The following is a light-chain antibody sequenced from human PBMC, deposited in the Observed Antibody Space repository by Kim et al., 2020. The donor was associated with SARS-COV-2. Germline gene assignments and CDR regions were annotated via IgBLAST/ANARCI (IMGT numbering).Light chain of an antibody. V-gene: IGLV2-14*03. CDR3: SSYASSISWV. CDR1: RSDVGGYNY. CDR2: DVN. J-gene: IGLJ3*02. Sequence: GQLITISSTGTRSDVGGYNYVSWYQQHPGKAPILMIYDVNKRPSGISNRFSGSKSGNTASLTISGLQAEDEADYYCSSYASSISWVFGGGTQLTVL.